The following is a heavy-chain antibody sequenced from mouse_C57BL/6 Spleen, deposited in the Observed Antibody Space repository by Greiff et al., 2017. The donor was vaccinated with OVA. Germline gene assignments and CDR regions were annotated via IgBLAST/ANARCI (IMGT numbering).Heavy chain of an antibody. CDR3: TRDYYGSSYAMDY. V-gene: IGHV1-15*01. Sequence: VQRQESGAELVRPGASVTLSCKASGYTFTDYEMHWVKQTPVHGLEWIGAIDPETGGTAYNHKFKGKAILTADKSSSTAYMELRSLTSEDSAVYYCTRDYYGSSYAMDYWGQGTSVTVSS. D-gene: IGHD1-1*01. J-gene: IGHJ4*01. CDR1: GYTFTDYE. CDR2: IDPETGGT.